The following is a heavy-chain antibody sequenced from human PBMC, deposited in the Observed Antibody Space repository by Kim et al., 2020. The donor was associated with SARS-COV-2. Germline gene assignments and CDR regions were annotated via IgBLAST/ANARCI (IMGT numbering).Heavy chain of an antibody. CDR2: I. J-gene: IGHJ4*02. D-gene: IGHD2-8*01. Sequence: IYYADSVKGRFTISRDNAKNSLYLQMNSLRAEDTAVYYCARDLYGVLSGYWGQGTLVTVSS. CDR3: ARDLYGVLSGY. V-gene: IGHV3-21*01.